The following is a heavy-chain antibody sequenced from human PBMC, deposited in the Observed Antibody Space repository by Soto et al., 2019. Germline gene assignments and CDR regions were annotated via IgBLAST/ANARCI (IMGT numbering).Heavy chain of an antibody. V-gene: IGHV4-34*01. CDR1: GGSFSGYY. J-gene: IGHJ4*02. Sequence: PSETLSLTCAVYGGSFSGYYWSWIRQPPGKGLEWIGEINHSGSTNYNPSLKSRVTISVDTSKNQFSLKLSSVTAADTAVYYCARRRATAYYFDYWGQGTLVTVSS. CDR2: INHSGST. D-gene: IGHD1-26*01. CDR3: ARRRATAYYFDY.